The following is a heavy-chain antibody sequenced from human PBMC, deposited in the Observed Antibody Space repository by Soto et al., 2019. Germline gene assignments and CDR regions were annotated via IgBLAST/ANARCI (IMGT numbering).Heavy chain of an antibody. CDR1: GFTFDDYA. J-gene: IGHJ3*01. V-gene: IGHV3-9*01. CDR2: ISWNTYTI. Sequence: EVQLVESGGGLVQPGRSLRLSCAASGFTFDDYAMNWVRQAPGKGLELVSGISWNTYTIDYADSVKGRFTISRNNAKNSLYLQMNSLRAEDTALYYCAKDRVRGRFGESSFDVWGQGTMVTVSS. D-gene: IGHD3-10*01. CDR3: AKDRVRGRFGESSFDV.